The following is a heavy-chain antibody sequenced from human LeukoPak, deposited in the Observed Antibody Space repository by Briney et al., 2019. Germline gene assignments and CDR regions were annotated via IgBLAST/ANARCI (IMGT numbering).Heavy chain of an antibody. CDR1: GYTFTGYY. D-gene: IGHD4-11*01. CDR2: INPNGGGT. J-gene: IGHJ6*03. CDR3: ARAGTTVTTYYYYMDV. V-gene: IGHV1-2*02. Sequence: ASVKVSCKASGYTFTGYYMHWVRQAPGQGLEWMGWINPNGGGTNYAQKFQGRVTMTRDTSISTAYMELSRLRSDDTAVYYCARAGTTVTTYYYYMDVWGKGTTVTVSS.